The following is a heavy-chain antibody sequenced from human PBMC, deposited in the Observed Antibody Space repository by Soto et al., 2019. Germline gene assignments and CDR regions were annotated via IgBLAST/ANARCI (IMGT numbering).Heavy chain of an antibody. D-gene: IGHD2-15*01. J-gene: IGHJ6*02. CDR1: GYTFTSYA. CDR3: AREEVGVVSATDYYYGMYV. CDR2: INAGNGKT. Sequence: QVQLVQSGAEVKKPGASVKVYCKASGYTFTSYAMHWVRQAPGQRLEWMRWINAGNGKTKYSQKCQSRVTITSETSASTAYMGLSSLRSEDTSVYYCAREEVGVVSATDYYYGMYVWGQGTTVTVSS. V-gene: IGHV1-3*01.